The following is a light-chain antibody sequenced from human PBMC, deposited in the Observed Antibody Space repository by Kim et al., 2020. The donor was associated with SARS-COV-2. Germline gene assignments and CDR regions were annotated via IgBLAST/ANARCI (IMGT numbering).Light chain of an antibody. CDR3: AAWDDRLSGRV. CDR2: VNN. Sequence: GQRVTISCSGSSSNIEKNYVYWYQQVPGTAPKVLIYVNNQRPSGVPDRFSASKSGTSASLAISGVRSEDEADYYCAAWDDRLSGRVFGGGTKLTVL. CDR1: SSNIEKNY. V-gene: IGLV1-47*01. J-gene: IGLJ3*02.